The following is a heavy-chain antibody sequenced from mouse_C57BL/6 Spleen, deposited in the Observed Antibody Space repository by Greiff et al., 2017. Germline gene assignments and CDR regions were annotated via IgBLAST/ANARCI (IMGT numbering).Heavy chain of an antibody. V-gene: IGHV1-42*01. D-gene: IGHD1-1*01. J-gene: IGHJ1*03. CDR1: GYSFTGYY. Sequence: VQLQQSGPELVKPGASVKISCKASGYSFTGYYMNWVKQSPEKSLEWIGEINPSTGGTTYNQKFKAKATLTVDKSSSTAYMQLKSLTSEDSAVYYSARWIYYGRDSYWYFDVWVTGTTVTVSS. CDR3: ARWIYYGRDSYWYFDV. CDR2: INPSTGGT.